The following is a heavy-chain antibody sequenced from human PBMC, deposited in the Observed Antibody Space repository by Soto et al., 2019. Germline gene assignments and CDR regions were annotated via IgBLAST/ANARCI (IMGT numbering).Heavy chain of an antibody. CDR3: ARWSYLDY. CDR2: VSGSDGKT. V-gene: IGHV3-23*01. J-gene: IGHJ4*02. CDR1: GFSFGSYA. D-gene: IGHD3-3*01. Sequence: GGSLRLSCAASGFSFGSYALSWVRQAPGKGLEWVSTVSGSDGKTFYADSVKGRFSISRDTSQNTLYLQMNSLRADDTAIYYCARWSYLDYWGQGTRVTVSS.